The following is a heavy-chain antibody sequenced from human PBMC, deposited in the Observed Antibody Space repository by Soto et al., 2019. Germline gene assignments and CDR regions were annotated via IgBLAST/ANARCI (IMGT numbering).Heavy chain of an antibody. CDR3: ARDRGPSSGYYPYWFDP. D-gene: IGHD3-22*01. CDR1: GGTFSSYA. J-gene: IGHJ5*02. CDR2: IIPLFGTA. V-gene: IGHV1-69*12. Sequence: QVQLVQSGAEGKKPGSSVKVSCKASGGTFSSYAITWVRQAPGQGLEWMVGIIPLFGTANSAQKFQARVTITADESTSTAYMELSSLRSEDTAVYYCARDRGPSSGYYPYWFDPWGQGTLVTVSS.